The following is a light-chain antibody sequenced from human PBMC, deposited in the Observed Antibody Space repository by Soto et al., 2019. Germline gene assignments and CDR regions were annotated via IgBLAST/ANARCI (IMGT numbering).Light chain of an antibody. CDR2: GAS. V-gene: IGKV3-20*01. CDR3: QRYSRSPLMYT. CDR1: QSVTSNF. Sequence: EIVLTQSPGTLSLSPGERATLSCRASQSVTSNFLAWYQQKPGQAPRLLIYGASTRAAGVPDRFSGSGSGTDFTLTITRLEPEDVAVYYCQRYSRSPLMYTFGQGTKLGVK. J-gene: IGKJ2*01.